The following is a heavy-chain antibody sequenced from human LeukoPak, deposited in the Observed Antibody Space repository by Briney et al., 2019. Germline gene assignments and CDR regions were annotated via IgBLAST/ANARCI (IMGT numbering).Heavy chain of an antibody. V-gene: IGHV3-74*01. Sequence: PGGSLRLSCAASGFTFSSYWMHWLRQDPRKGLVCVSRICTDGSSRSYADSVKGRFTIYRDNGKNTLYLQMNSLRAEDTAVYYCASYLTSIPSGMDVWGQGATVTVSS. CDR1: GFTFSSYW. CDR2: ICTDGSSR. D-gene: IGHD2/OR15-2a*01. CDR3: ASYLTSIPSGMDV. J-gene: IGHJ6*01.